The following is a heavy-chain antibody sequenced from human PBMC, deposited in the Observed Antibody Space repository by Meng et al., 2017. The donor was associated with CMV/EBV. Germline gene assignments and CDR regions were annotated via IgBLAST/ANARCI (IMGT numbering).Heavy chain of an antibody. J-gene: IGHJ4*02. CDR3: ANQYSSSWGGGYFDY. D-gene: IGHD6-13*01. CDR1: GFTFRTYN. V-gene: IGHV3-21*01. Sequence: GESLKISCAASGFTFRTYNMNWVRQAPGKGLEWVSSISSSSSYIYYADSVKGRFTISRDNAKNSLYLQMNSLRAEDTAVYYCANQYSSSWGGGYFDYWGQGTLVTVSS. CDR2: ISSSSSYI.